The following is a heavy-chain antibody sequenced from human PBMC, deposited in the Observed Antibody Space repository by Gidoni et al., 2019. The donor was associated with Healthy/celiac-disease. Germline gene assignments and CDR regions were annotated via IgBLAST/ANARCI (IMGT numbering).Heavy chain of an antibody. D-gene: IGHD3-16*02. CDR2: IYYSGST. CDR3: ARQDNSEYYDYVWGSYRAYYFDY. CDR1: GGPISSSSYY. V-gene: IGHV4-39*01. Sequence: QLQLQESGPGLVKPSETLSLTCTVSGGPISSSSYYWGWIRQPPGKGLEWIGSIYYSGSTYYNPSLKSRVTISVDTSKNQFSLKLSSVTAADTAVYYCARQDNSEYYDYVWGSYRAYYFDYWGQGTLVTVSS. J-gene: IGHJ4*02.